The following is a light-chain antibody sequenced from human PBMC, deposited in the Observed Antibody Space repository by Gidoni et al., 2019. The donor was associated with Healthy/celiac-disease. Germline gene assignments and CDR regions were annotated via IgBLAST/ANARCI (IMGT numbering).Light chain of an antibody. J-gene: IGKJ5*01. Sequence: EIQLTQSPATLSLSPGDRATITCRASQSISSYLAWYQQKPGQAPRLLIYDASTRATGIPARFSGSGSGTDFTLTISSLEPEDFAVYYCQQRSNWPLITFGHGTKLDIK. CDR1: QSISSY. CDR2: DAS. V-gene: IGKV3-11*01. CDR3: QQRSNWPLIT.